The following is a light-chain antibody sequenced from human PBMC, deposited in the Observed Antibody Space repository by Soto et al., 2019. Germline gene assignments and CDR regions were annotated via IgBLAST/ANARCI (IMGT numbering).Light chain of an antibody. CDR1: QSVNSN. V-gene: IGKV3-15*01. CDR3: QQYKHWPLWT. CDR2: DAS. J-gene: IGKJ1*01. Sequence: EIVMTQSPATLSVSPGERATLSCRASQSVNSNLAWYQQKPGQPPRLLIYDASTRPTGIPARFSGSGSGTEFTLTISSLQSEDFAVYYCQQYKHWPLWTFGQGTKVEIK.